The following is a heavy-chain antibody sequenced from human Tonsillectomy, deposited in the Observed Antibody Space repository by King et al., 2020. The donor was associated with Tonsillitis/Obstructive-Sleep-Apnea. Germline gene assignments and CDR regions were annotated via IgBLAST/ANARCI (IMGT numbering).Heavy chain of an antibody. J-gene: IGHJ5*02. Sequence: VQLVESGSELKKPGASVKVSCKASGYTFTTYTMNWVRQAPGQGLEWMGWINTNTGNPTYAQGFTGRFVFSLDTSGRTAYLHISSLKAEDTAVYYCARGKFQRLGAPQRWFDPWGQGTLVTVSS. CDR1: GYTFTTYT. CDR2: INTNTGNP. D-gene: IGHD6-25*01. V-gene: IGHV7-4-1*02. CDR3: ARGKFQRLGAPQRWFDP.